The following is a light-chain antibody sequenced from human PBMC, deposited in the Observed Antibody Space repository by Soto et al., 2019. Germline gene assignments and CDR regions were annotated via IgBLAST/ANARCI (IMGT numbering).Light chain of an antibody. Sequence: THASANPSVSPGERGTLSCGASQSVSSKLAWFQQKPGQAPSLLIYGASSRATGIPDRFSGSGSGTDFTLTISRLEPEDFAVYYCQQYGSSPWTFGQGTKVDIK. V-gene: IGKV3-20*01. CDR1: QSVSSK. J-gene: IGKJ1*01. CDR3: QQYGSSPWT. CDR2: GAS.